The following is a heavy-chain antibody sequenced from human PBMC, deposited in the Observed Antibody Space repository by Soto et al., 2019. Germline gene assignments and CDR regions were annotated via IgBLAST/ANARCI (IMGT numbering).Heavy chain of an antibody. CDR1: GFTFSSYS. Sequence: GGSLRLSCAASGFTFSSYSMNWVRQAPGKGLEWVSYISSSSSTIYYADSVKGRFTISRDNAKNSLYLQMNSLRDEDTAVYYCASSSCSGGSCPPENRHYYYGMDVWGQGTTVTVSS. V-gene: IGHV3-48*02. CDR3: ASSSCSGGSCPPENRHYYYGMDV. CDR2: ISSSSSTI. D-gene: IGHD2-15*01. J-gene: IGHJ6*02.